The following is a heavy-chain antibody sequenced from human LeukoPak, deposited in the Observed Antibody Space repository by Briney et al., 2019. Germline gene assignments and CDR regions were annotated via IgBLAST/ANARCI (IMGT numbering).Heavy chain of an antibody. Sequence: TSETLSLTCTVSGGSISSSYWSWLRQPPGKGLEWIGYIHYSGSTNYNPSLKSRATISVDTSKAHFSLKLSSATAADTAAYYCARHDPGWFDTWGQGTLVTVSS. D-gene: IGHD7-27*01. J-gene: IGHJ5*02. CDR2: IHYSGST. CDR1: GGSISSSY. CDR3: ARHDPGWFDT. V-gene: IGHV4-59*08.